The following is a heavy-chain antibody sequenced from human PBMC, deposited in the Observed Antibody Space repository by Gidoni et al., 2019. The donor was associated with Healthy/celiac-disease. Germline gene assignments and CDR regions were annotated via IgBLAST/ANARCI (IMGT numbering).Heavy chain of an antibody. CDR3: AREEAGSSGWYFRVGPGGWFDP. V-gene: IGHV1-18*01. CDR2: ISAYNGNT. D-gene: IGHD6-19*01. Sequence: LEWMGWISAYNGNTNYAQKLQGRVTMTTDTSTSTAYMELRSLRSDDTAVYYCAREEAGSSGWYFRVGPGGWFDPWGQGTLVTVSS. J-gene: IGHJ5*02.